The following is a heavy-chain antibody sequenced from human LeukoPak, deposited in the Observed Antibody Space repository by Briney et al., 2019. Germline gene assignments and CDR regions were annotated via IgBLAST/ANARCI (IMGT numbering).Heavy chain of an antibody. J-gene: IGHJ4*02. V-gene: IGHV3-23*01. D-gene: IGHD3-9*01. CDR1: GFTFSNYA. Sequence: GASLRLSCAASGFTFSNYAMSWVRQAPGKGLEWVSAITGSGGNTYYADSVKGRFTISRDNSKNTVFLQMNSLRAEETAVYYCAKWGDYDVLTGYYVSDYWGQGTLVTVSS. CDR3: AKWGDYDVLTGYYVSDY. CDR2: ITGSGGNT.